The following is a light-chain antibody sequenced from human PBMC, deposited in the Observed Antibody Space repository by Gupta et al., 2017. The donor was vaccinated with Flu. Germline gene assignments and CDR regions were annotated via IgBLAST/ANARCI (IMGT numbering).Light chain of an antibody. J-gene: IGKJ3*01. V-gene: IGKV1-33*01. CDR2: DAS. Sequence: SPSSLTASEGDRVTITCQASQDIRIYLNWYQQKPGKAPKLLIYDASNLQKGVPSRFRGSGSGTEFTLTISSLQSEDIASYYCKKYHTLPTFGQGTRVDIK. CDR3: KKYHTLPT. CDR1: QDIRIY.